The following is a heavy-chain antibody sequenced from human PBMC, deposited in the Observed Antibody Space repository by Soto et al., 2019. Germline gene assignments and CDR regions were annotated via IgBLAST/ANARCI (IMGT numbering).Heavy chain of an antibody. D-gene: IGHD2-15*01. V-gene: IGHV4-31*03. CDR3: ARGAVDHSLDY. J-gene: IGHJ4*02. CDR1: GGSISSGGYY. Sequence: LSLTCTVSGGSISSGGYYWSWIRQHPGKGLEWIGYIYYSGSTYYNPSLNSRVTISVDTSKNQFSLKLSSVTAADTAVYYGARGAVDHSLDYWGQGTLVTVSS. CDR2: IYYSGST.